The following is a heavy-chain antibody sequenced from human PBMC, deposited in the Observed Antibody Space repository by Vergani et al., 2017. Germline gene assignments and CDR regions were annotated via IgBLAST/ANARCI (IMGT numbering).Heavy chain of an antibody. CDR2: IYTSGST. V-gene: IGHV4-61*02. Sequence: QVQLQESGPGLVKPSQTLSLTCTVSGGSISSGSYYWSWLRQPAGKGLEWIGRIYTSGSTNYNPSLKSRVTISVDTSKNQFSLKIIPVTAADTAVYYCARDGWGFVPPANGVFDYWGQGTLVTVSS. J-gene: IGHJ4*02. D-gene: IGHD2-2*01. CDR1: GGSISSGSYY. CDR3: ARDGWGFVPPANGVFDY.